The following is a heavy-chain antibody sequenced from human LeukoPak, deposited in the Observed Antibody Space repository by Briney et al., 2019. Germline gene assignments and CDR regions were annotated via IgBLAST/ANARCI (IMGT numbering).Heavy chain of an antibody. V-gene: IGHV1-69*01. J-gene: IGHJ3*02. CDR1: GFTFSSYA. CDR3: ARDHDI. Sequence: GRSLRLSCAASGFTFSSYAISWVRQAPGQGLEWMGGIIPIFGTANYAQKFQGRVTITADESTSTAYMELSSLRSEDTAVYYCARDHDIWGQGTVVTVSS. CDR2: IIPIFGTA.